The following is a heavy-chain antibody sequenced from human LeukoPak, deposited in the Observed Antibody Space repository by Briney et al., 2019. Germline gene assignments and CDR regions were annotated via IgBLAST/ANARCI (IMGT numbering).Heavy chain of an antibody. CDR1: GYSFTNYG. Sequence: SVKVSCKASGYSFTNYGISWVRQAPGQGLEWMGRIIPIFGTANYAQKFQGRVTITTDESTSTAYMELSSLRSEDTAVYYCALGIVGATTYYFDYWGQGTLVTVSS. D-gene: IGHD1-26*01. CDR2: IIPIFGTA. CDR3: ALGIVGATTYYFDY. V-gene: IGHV1-69*05. J-gene: IGHJ4*02.